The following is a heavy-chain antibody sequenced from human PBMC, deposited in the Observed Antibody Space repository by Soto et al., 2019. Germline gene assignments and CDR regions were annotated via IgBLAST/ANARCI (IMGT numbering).Heavy chain of an antibody. J-gene: IGHJ4*02. CDR2: IYHTGST. CDR3: ATLPPRIVVVVLPIPS. Sequence: QVQLQQSGPRLARPSGTLSLTCVVSGGSISSTNWWTWVRQTPGKGLEWIGEIYHTGSTKYNPSHKDRVTISLDKSNNQFSLKLKSVTAADTAVYYCATLPPRIVVVVLPIPSWGQGTLVTVSS. CDR1: GGSISSTNW. V-gene: IGHV4-4*02. D-gene: IGHD2-15*01.